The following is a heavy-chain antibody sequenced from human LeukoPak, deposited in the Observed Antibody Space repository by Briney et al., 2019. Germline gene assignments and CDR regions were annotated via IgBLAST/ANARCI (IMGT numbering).Heavy chain of an antibody. Sequence: GGSLRLSCAASGFTFSSYALTWVRQAPGKGLEWVGRTKSKAEGGTIEYAAPAKGRFTISRDDSKNTLYLRMNRLKIEDTAVYYCTTDGDYGDGLRGDYWGQGTLVTVSS. D-gene: IGHD4-17*01. CDR3: TTDGDYGDGLRGDY. CDR2: TKSKAEGGTI. V-gene: IGHV3-15*01. CDR1: GFTFSSYA. J-gene: IGHJ4*02.